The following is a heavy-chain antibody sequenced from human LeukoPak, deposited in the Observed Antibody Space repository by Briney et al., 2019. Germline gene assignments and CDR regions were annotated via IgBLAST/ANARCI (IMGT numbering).Heavy chain of an antibody. CDR1: GFTFSSYA. D-gene: IGHD3-22*01. J-gene: IGHJ3*02. CDR2: ISGSGGST. V-gene: IGHV3-23*01. CDR3: ARGDSSGYSSDAFDI. Sequence: GGSLRLSCAASGFTFSSYAMSWVRQAPGKGLEWVSAISGSGGSTYYADSVKGRFTISRDDAKNSLYLQMNSLRAEDTALYYCARGDSSGYSSDAFDIWGQGTMVTVSS.